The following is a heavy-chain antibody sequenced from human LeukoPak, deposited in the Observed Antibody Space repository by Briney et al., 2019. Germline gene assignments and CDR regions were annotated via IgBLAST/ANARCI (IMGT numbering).Heavy chain of an antibody. CDR3: SRNSGSY. J-gene: IGHJ4*02. D-gene: IGHD1-26*01. CDR2: MNPNSGNT. Sequence: ASVKLSCKASGYTFTSYDINWVRQATGQGLEWMGWMNPNSGNTGYAQKVQGRVTMTRNTSISTAYLELSSLRSEDTAVYYGSRNSGSYWGQGTLVTVSS. CDR1: GYTFTSYD. V-gene: IGHV1-8*01.